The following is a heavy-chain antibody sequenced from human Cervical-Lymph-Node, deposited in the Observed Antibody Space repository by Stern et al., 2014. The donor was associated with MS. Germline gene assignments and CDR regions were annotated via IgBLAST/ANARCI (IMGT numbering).Heavy chain of an antibody. D-gene: IGHD6-19*01. V-gene: IGHV1-46*01. CDR3: ARVSGWRYYYYGMDV. Sequence: VQLLQSGAEVKKPGASVKVSCKASGYTFTSYYMHWVRQAPGQGLEWMGMINPSGGSTSYAQKFQGRVTMTRDTSTSTVYMELSSLRSEDTAVYYCARVSGWRYYYYGMDVWGQGTTVTVSS. CDR1: GYTFTSYY. CDR2: INPSGGST. J-gene: IGHJ6*02.